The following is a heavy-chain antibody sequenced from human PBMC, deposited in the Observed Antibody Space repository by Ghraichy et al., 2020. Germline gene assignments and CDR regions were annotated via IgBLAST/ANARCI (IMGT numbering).Heavy chain of an antibody. Sequence: GGSRRLSCAASGFTFTSYSMSWVRQAPGKGLEWVSAINGSGGSTYYADSVKGRFTISRDNTKNTLYLQMNSLRAEDTAVYYCAKPRNGAVCSTTSCDADDAFDIWVQGTMVTVSS. CDR2: INGSGGST. J-gene: IGHJ3*02. V-gene: IGHV3-23*01. D-gene: IGHD2-2*01. CDR3: AKPRNGAVCSTTSCDADDAFDI. CDR1: GFTFTSYS.